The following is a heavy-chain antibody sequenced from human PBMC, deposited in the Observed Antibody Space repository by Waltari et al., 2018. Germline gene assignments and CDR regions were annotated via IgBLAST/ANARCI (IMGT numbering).Heavy chain of an antibody. CDR1: DATFSSYS. D-gene: IGHD3-10*01. V-gene: IGHV1-69*12. CDR3: ARGALLWFGAHGSGMDV. J-gene: IGHJ6*02. Sequence: QVQLVQSGAEVKKPGSSVKVSCKASDATFSSYSIRWVRQAPGQGLEWMGGIIPIFGTANYAQKFQGRGTITADESTSTAYMELSSLRSEDTAVYYCARGALLWFGAHGSGMDVWGQGTTVTVSS. CDR2: IIPIFGTA.